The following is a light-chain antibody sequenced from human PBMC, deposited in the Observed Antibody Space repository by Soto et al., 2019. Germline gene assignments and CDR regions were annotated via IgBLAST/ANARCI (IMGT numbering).Light chain of an antibody. CDR3: QQYGSSTPLT. J-gene: IGKJ5*01. CDR2: CAS. Sequence: EIVLTQSPGTLSLSPGERATLSCRASQSVSSSYLAWYQQKPGQAPRLLIYCASSRATGIPDRFSGSGSGTYFTLTISRLEPEDFAVYYCQQYGSSTPLTFGQGTRLEIK. CDR1: QSVSSSY. V-gene: IGKV3-20*01.